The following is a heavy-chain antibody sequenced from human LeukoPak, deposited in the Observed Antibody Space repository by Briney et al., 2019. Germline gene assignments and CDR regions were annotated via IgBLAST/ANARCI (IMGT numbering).Heavy chain of an antibody. V-gene: IGHV4-39*07. CDR2: IYYSGST. CDR3: ARDAKNWFDP. Sequence: SETLSLTCTVSGGSISSSSYYWGWIRQPPGKGLEWIGSIYYSGSTYYNPSLKSRVTISVDTSKNQFSLKLSSVTAADTAVYYCARDAKNWFDPWGQGTLVTVSS. CDR1: GGSISSSSYY. J-gene: IGHJ5*02.